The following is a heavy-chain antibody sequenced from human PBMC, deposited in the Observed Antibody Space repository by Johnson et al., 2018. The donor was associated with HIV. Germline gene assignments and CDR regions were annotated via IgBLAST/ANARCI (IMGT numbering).Heavy chain of an antibody. D-gene: IGHD2-2*01. J-gene: IGHJ3*02. CDR1: GFTFSSYG. CDR3: VTLSSTSREDAFDI. Sequence: QVQLVESGGGVVQPGGSLRLSCAASGFTFSSYGMHWVRQAPGKGLEWVAFIRYDGSNKYYADSVKGRFTISRDNAKKSLYLQMNSLRAEDTAVYYCVTLSSTSREDAFDIWGQGTMVTVSS. CDR2: IRYDGSNK. V-gene: IGHV3-30*02.